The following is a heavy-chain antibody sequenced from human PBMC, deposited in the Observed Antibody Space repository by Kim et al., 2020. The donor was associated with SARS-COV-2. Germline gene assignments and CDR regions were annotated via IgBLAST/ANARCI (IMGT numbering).Heavy chain of an antibody. D-gene: IGHD2-2*01. CDR3: AKDVGYCSSTSCYSLFDY. V-gene: IGHV3-23*01. Sequence: KGRFTIARDNSKNTRYLQMNSLRAEDTAVYYCAKDVGYCSSTSCYSLFDYWGQGTLVTVSS. J-gene: IGHJ4*02.